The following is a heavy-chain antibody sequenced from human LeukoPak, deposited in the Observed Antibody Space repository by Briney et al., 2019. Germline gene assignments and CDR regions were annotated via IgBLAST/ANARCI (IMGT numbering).Heavy chain of an antibody. CDR1: GGSITTGNW. CDR3: ARRTSSNYVDY. V-gene: IGHV4-4*02. CDR2: IYPGGHT. D-gene: IGHD4-11*01. Sequence: SGTLSLTCAVFGGSITTGNWWNWVRQSPGKGLEWIGEIYPGGHTNYNPSFKSRVTISVDTSKSQFSLRLISVTAADTAVYYCARRTSSNYVDYWGQGTLVIVSS. J-gene: IGHJ4*02.